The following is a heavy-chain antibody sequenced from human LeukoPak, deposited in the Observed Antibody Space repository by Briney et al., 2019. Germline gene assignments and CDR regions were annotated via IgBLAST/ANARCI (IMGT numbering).Heavy chain of an antibody. D-gene: IGHD3-10*01. CDR2: VSKDGNTK. CDR3: ERGIQPPKYYGSGSDTFDI. CDR1: GFTFSTYA. Sequence: PGRSLRLSCVASGFTFSTYAIHWVRQAPGKGLEWVAVVSKDGNTKYYADSVKGRFTISRDNSKNTLYLQMNSLRAEDTSVYYCERGIQPPKYYGSGSDTFDIWGQGTMVTVSS. V-gene: IGHV3-30*04. J-gene: IGHJ3*02.